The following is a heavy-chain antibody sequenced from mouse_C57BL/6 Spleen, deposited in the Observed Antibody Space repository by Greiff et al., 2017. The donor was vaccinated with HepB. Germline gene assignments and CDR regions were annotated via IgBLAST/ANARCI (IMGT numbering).Heavy chain of an antibody. CDR2: IYPRSGNT. Sequence: QVQLQQSGAELARPGASVKLSCKASGYTFTSYGISWVKQRTGQGLEWIGEIYPRSGNTYYNEKFKGKATLTADKSSSTAYMELRSLTSEDSAVYFCARYSNYVGSWFAYWGQGTLVTVSA. V-gene: IGHV1-81*01. J-gene: IGHJ3*01. D-gene: IGHD2-5*01. CDR1: GYTFTSYG. CDR3: ARYSNYVGSWFAY.